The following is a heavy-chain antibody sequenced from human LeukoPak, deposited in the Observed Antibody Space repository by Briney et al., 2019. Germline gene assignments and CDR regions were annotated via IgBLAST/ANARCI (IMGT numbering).Heavy chain of an antibody. CDR2: IYPGDSDT. J-gene: IGHJ4*02. CDR1: GYSFPDYW. CDR3: ARSYTIIGSPSDY. D-gene: IGHD5-24*01. Sequence: GESLKISCKGSGYSFPDYWIGWVRQMPGEGLELMGIIYPGDSDTRYSPSFQGQVTISADKSISTAYLQWSSLKASDTAMYYCARSYTIIGSPSDYWGQGTLVTVSS. V-gene: IGHV5-51*01.